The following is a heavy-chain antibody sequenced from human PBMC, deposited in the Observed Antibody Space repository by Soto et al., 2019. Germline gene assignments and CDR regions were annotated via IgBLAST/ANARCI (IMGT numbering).Heavy chain of an antibody. CDR2: ISAYNGNT. D-gene: IGHD6-13*01. J-gene: IGHJ5*02. CDR1: VYTFTSYG. Sequence: VASVKVSCKASVYTFTSYGISWVRQAPGQGLEWMGWISAYNGNTNYAQKLQGRVTMTTDTSTSTANMELRSLRSDDTAVYYCARGVAAAGKRAWFDPWGQGTLVTVSS. CDR3: ARGVAAAGKRAWFDP. V-gene: IGHV1-18*01.